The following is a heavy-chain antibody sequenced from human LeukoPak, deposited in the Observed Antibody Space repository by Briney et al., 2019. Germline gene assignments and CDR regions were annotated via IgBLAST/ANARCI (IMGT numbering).Heavy chain of an antibody. CDR1: GGSISSYY. CDR2: IYTSGST. Sequence: SETLSLTCTVSGGSISSYYWSWIRQPAGKGLEWLGRIYTSGSTNFNPSLKSRVTMSVDTSKNQFSLKLSSVTAADTAVYYCARDGSGYDFRSGYNDWGQGTLVTVSS. V-gene: IGHV4-4*07. D-gene: IGHD3-3*01. CDR3: ARDGSGYDFRSGYND. J-gene: IGHJ4*02.